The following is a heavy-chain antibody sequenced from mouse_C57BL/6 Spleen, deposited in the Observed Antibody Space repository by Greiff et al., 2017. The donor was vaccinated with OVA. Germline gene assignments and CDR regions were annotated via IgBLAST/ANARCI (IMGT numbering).Heavy chain of an antibody. V-gene: IGHV1-81*01. J-gene: IGHJ3*01. CDR2: IYPRSGNT. CDR1: GYTFTSYG. CDR3: ARHDFFAY. Sequence: QVQLQQSGAELARPGASVKLSCKASGYTFTSYGISWVKQRPGQGLEWIGEIYPRSGNTYYNEKFKGKATLTADKSSSTAYMELRSLTSEDSAVYFCARHDFFAYWGQGTLVTVSA.